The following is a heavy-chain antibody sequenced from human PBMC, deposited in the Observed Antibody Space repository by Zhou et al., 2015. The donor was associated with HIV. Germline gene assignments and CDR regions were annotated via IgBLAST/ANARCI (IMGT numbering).Heavy chain of an antibody. J-gene: IGHJ3*02. CDR1: GFTFSSYV. Sequence: QVQLVESGGGVVQPGRSLRLSCAASGFTFSSYVMHWVRQAPGKGLEWVTVISYDGSNKYYADSVKGRFTISRDNSKNTLYLQMNSLRAEDTAVYYCAKVDPIYYGSGSYYTGAFDIWGQGTMVTVSS. CDR3: AKVDPIYYGSGSYYTGAFDI. V-gene: IGHV3-30-3*01. CDR2: ISYDGSNK. D-gene: IGHD3-10*01.